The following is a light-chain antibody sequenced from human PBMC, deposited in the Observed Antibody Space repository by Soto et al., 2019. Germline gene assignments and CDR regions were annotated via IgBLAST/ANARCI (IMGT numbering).Light chain of an antibody. J-gene: IGKJ1*01. V-gene: IGKV1-5*01. CDR3: QQYTSYWT. CDR1: QSILPS. CDR2: DAY. Sequence: DIQMTQSPSTLSASVGDRVTITCRASQSILPSLAWYQKKPGKAPKLLIYDAYSLESGVPSRFSGGGSGTEFTLTISSLQPDDFATYSGQQYTSYWTFGQGTTVEIK.